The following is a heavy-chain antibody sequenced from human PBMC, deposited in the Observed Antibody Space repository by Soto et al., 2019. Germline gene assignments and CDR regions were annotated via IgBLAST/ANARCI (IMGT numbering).Heavy chain of an antibody. D-gene: IGHD2-2*01. V-gene: IGHV4-39*07. CDR1: GGSTSSSSYF. CDR3: ARLYGYCIRNSCHGHYAMDV. J-gene: IGHJ6*02. CDR2: MYYSGTT. Sequence: PSETLSLICTVSGGSTSSSSYFWGWIRQPPGKGLEWIGSMYYSGTTYYNPSLKSRVTISVDTSKNQFSLKLSSVTAADTAVYYCARLYGYCIRNSCHGHYAMDVWGQGTTVTVSS.